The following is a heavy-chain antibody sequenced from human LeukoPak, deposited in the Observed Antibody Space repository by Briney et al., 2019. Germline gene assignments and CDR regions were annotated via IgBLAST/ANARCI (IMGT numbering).Heavy chain of an antibody. Sequence: PGGSLRLSCAASGFTFSSYAMSWVRQAPGKGLEWVSAISGSGGSTYYADSVKGRFTISRDNSKNTLYLQMNSLRAEDTAVYYCAKRGVRETGEYYYDSSGYYYDGFDYWGQGTLVTVSS. CDR2: ISGSGGST. J-gene: IGHJ4*02. D-gene: IGHD3-22*01. CDR1: GFTFSSYA. CDR3: AKRGVRETGEYYYDSSGYYYDGFDY. V-gene: IGHV3-23*01.